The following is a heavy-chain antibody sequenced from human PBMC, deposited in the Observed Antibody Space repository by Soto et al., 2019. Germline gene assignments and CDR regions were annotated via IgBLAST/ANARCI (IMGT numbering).Heavy chain of an antibody. D-gene: IGHD6-19*01. CDR1: GGTFSIYT. CDR2: IIPILGIA. Sequence: QVQLVQSGAEVKKPGSSVKVSCKASGGTFSIYTISWVRQAPGQGREWMGRIIPILGIANYAQKFQGRVTITADKSTSTAYMELSSLRSEDTAVYYCASTTLSGYSSVWYSFVWGQGTLVTVSS. CDR3: ASTTLSGYSSVWYSFV. J-gene: IGHJ4*02. V-gene: IGHV1-69*02.